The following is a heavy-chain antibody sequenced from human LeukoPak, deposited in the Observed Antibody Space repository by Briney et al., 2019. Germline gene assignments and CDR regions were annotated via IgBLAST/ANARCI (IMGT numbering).Heavy chain of an antibody. J-gene: IGHJ4*02. Sequence: GGSLRLSCAASGFIFSSYGMYWVRQAPGKGLEWVAVAYHDEWPGNSKYYVDSVKGRFTVSRDNSKNTLYLQVSSLRAEDTAVYYCATGSGYYYDHWGQGTLVTVSS. CDR1: GFIFSSYG. D-gene: IGHD3-22*01. CDR3: ATGSGYYYDH. CDR2: AYHDEWPGNSK. V-gene: IGHV3-33*01.